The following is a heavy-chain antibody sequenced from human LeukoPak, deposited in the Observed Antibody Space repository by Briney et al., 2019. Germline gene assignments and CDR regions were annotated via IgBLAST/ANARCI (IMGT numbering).Heavy chain of an antibody. V-gene: IGHV3-30*02. D-gene: IGHD2-2*01. J-gene: IGHJ6*03. CDR3: AKDKESVVVVPAAIDYYYMDV. Sequence: GGTLRLSCAASGFTFSSYGMHWVRRAPGKGLEWVAFIRYDGSNKYYADSVKGRFTISRDNSKNTLYLQMNSLRAEDTAVYYCAKDKESVVVVPAAIDYYYMDVWGKGTTVTVSS. CDR2: IRYDGSNK. CDR1: GFTFSSYG.